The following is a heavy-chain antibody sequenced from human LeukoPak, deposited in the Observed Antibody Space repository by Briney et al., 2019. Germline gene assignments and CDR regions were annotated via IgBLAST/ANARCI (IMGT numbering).Heavy chain of an antibody. D-gene: IGHD3-10*01. V-gene: IGHV4-59*08. CDR1: GGSISTYH. CDR2: ISYSGST. J-gene: IGHJ4*02. Sequence: SETLSLTCAVSGGSISTYHWSWIRQPPGKGLEWIGYISYSGSTNYNPYLKSRVTISVDTSKSQFSLKLSSVTAADTAVYYCARHLDYYGSGSYEYWGQGTLVTVSS. CDR3: ARHLDYYGSGSYEY.